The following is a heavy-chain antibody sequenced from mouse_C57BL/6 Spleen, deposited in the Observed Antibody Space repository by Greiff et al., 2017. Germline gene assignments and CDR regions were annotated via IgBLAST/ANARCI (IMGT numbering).Heavy chain of an antibody. CDR3: ARHEVGRIYYGYGFSY. D-gene: IGHD2-2*01. J-gene: IGHJ3*01. V-gene: IGHV1-62-2*01. CDR2: FYPGSGSI. CDR1: GYTFTEYT. Sequence: VKLQESGAELVKPGASVKLSCKASGYTFTEYTIHWVKQRSGQGLEWIGWFYPGSGSIKYNEKFKDKATLTADKSSSTVYMELSRLTSEDSAVYFCARHEVGRIYYGYGFSYWGQGTLVTVSA.